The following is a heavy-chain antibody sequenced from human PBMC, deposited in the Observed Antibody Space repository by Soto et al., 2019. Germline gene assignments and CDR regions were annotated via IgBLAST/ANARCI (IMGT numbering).Heavy chain of an antibody. CDR1: GGTLLSYT. V-gene: IGHV1-69*01. J-gene: IGHJ6*04. D-gene: IGHD5-18*01. Sequence: QVQLVQSGAEVKKPGSSVKVSCKASGGTLLSYTISWVRQAPGQGLEWMGGIIAILGIANYAQKFQGRVTITADESRGVADMELSSLRSENTAVYYCAGVEGETARENVWGKGTTVTVSS. CDR2: IIAILGIA. CDR3: AGVEGETARENV.